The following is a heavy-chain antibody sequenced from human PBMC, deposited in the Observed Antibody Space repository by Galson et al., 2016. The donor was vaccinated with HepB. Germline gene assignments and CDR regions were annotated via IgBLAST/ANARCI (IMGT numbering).Heavy chain of an antibody. CDR3: AREGHTSGRCGDFDV. CDR1: RFTFSTSI. J-gene: IGHJ3*01. CDR2: MSYDGFSK. V-gene: IGHV3-30-3*01. Sequence: SLRLSCATSRFTFSTSILHWVRQAPGKGLDWVAAMSYDGFSKYYSDSVKGRFTLSRDNSDSKMYLQLDSLSAADTAVYYCAREGHTSGRCGDFDVWGQGTMVTVSS. D-gene: IGHD6-19*01.